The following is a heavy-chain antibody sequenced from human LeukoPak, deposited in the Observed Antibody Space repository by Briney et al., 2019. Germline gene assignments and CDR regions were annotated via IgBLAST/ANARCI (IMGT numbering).Heavy chain of an antibody. D-gene: IGHD3-10*01. J-gene: IGHJ4*02. CDR2: IYSGGST. CDR1: GFTVSSNY. CDR3: ARAGLLWFGELS. V-gene: IGHV3-53*01. Sequence: GGSLRLSCAASGFTVSSNYMSWVRQAPGKGLEWVSVIYSGGSTYYADSVKGRFTISRDNSKNTLYLQMKSLRAEDTAVYYCARAGLLWFGELSWGQGTLVTVSS.